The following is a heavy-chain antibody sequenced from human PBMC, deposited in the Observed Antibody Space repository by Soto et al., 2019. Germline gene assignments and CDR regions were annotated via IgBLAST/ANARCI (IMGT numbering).Heavy chain of an antibody. V-gene: IGHV3-23*01. J-gene: IGHJ2*01. CDR3: AKAVAGDWYFHL. CDR2: ISGSGGST. CDR1: EFTFITYA. Sequence: EVQLLESGGGLVQPGGSLRLSCAASEFTFITYAMSWVRQAPGKGLEWVSGISGSGGSTNYADSVKGRFTISRDNSKNTLYLQMNSLRAEDTAVYSCAKAVAGDWYFHLWCRGTLVTVSS. D-gene: IGHD6-19*01.